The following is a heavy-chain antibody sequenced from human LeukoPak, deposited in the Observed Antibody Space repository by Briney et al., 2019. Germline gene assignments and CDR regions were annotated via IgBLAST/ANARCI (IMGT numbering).Heavy chain of an antibody. CDR3: ARSSDYDYVWGSPFDY. D-gene: IGHD3-16*01. J-gene: IGHJ4*02. V-gene: IGHV1-18*01. CDR1: GYTFTSYG. CDR2: ISAYNGNT. Sequence: GASVKVSYKASGYTFTSYGISWVRQAPGQGLEWMGWISAYNGNTNYAQKLQGRVTMTTDTSTSTAYMELRSLRSDDTAVYYCARSSDYDYVWGSPFDYWGQGTLVTVSS.